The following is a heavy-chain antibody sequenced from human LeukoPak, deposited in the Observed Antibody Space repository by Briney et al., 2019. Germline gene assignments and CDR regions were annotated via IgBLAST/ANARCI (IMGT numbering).Heavy chain of an antibody. V-gene: IGHV1-8*01. Sequence: ASVKVPCKASGYTFTSYDINWVRQATGQGLEWMGWTNPNSGNTGYAQKFQGRVTMTRNTSVSTAYMELSSLRSEDTAVYYCTLNDYGTEGYYFDYWGQGTLVTVSS. J-gene: IGHJ4*02. CDR2: TNPNSGNT. CDR3: TLNDYGTEGYYFDY. CDR1: GYTFTSYD. D-gene: IGHD4-17*01.